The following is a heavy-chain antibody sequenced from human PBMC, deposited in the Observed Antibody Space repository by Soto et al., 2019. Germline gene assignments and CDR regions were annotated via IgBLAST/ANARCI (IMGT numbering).Heavy chain of an antibody. CDR2: IYHSGST. V-gene: IGHV4-4*02. Sequence: SETLSLTCAVAGGSISNNTLWSWVRQPPGKGLEWIGEIYHSGSTNYNPSLKSRVAISADTSTKQFSLRLTSVTAADTAVYYCVRQGIGVLHGLVDVWGQGTTVTVSS. CDR1: GGSISNNTL. D-gene: IGHD3-10*01. CDR3: VRQGIGVLHGLVDV. J-gene: IGHJ6*02.